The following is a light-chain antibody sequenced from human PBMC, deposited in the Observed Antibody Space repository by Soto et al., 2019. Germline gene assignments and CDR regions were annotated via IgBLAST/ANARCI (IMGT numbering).Light chain of an antibody. V-gene: IGKV3-15*01. CDR2: GAS. J-gene: IGKJ5*01. CDR3: QQYGSSPRVT. CDR1: QSVSSN. Sequence: EIVMTQSPATLSVSPGERATLSCRASQSVSSNLAWYQQKPGQAPRLLIYGASTRATGIPARFSGSGSGTDFTLIISRLEPEDCAVYYCQQYGSSPRVTFGQGTRLEIK.